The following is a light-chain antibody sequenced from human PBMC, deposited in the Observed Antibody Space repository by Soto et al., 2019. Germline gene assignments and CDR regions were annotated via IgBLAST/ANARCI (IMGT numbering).Light chain of an antibody. CDR3: QQYNNSPPWT. CDR1: QSVSNN. J-gene: IGKJ1*01. V-gene: IGKV3-15*01. Sequence: EIVMTQSPATLSVSPGERATLSCRASQSVSNNFAWYQQKPGQAPRLLIYGASTRATGIPARFSGSGSGTEFTLTISSLQSEDFAVYYCQQYNNSPPWTFGQGTKVEIK. CDR2: GAS.